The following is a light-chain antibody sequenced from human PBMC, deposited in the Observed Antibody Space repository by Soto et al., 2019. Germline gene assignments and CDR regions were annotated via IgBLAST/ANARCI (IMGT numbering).Light chain of an antibody. CDR3: TSWTTSTTMI. CDR2: DVN. CDR1: SSAIGAYNF. V-gene: IGLV2-14*03. J-gene: IGLJ2*01. Sequence: QSALTQPASVSESPGQSITIHCTGTSSAIGAYNFVSWYQQHPGKAPKLMIYDVNILTSGVSNRFSGSKSGNTASLTISGIQAENEADYYCTSWTTSTTMIFGGGTQLTVL.